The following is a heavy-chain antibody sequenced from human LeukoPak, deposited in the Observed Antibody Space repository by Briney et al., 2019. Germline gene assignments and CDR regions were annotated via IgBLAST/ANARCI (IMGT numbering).Heavy chain of an antibody. Sequence: GGSLRLSCAASGFTFSSYGMHWVRQAPGKGLEWVAVISYDGSNKYYADSVKGRFTISRDNSKNTLYLQMNSLRAEDTAVYYCAKDQYHDYSDQPGAFDIWGQGTMVTVSS. CDR3: AKDQYHDYSDQPGAFDI. V-gene: IGHV3-30*18. CDR1: GFTFSSYG. D-gene: IGHD4-11*01. J-gene: IGHJ3*02. CDR2: ISYDGSNK.